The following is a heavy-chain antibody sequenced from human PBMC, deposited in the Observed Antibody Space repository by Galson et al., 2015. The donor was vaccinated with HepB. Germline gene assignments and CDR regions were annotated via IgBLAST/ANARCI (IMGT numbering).Heavy chain of an antibody. CDR1: GYTFTGYY. CDR2: INPSGGST. Sequence: SVKVSCKASGYTFTGYYMHWVRQAPGQGLEWMGIINPSGGSTSYAQKFQGRVTMTRDTSTSTVYMELSSLRSEDTAVYYCARAHSGSYYFADAFDIWGQGTMVTVSS. J-gene: IGHJ3*02. D-gene: IGHD1-26*01. V-gene: IGHV1-46*01. CDR3: ARAHSGSYYFADAFDI.